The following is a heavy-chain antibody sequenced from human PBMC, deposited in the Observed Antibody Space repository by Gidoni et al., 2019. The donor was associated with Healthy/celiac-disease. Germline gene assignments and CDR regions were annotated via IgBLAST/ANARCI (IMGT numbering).Heavy chain of an antibody. Sequence: EVQLVESGGGLVQPGGSLRLSCAAPVFTVSSNYMSWVRQAPGKGLEWVSVIYSGGSTYYADSVKCRFTISRDNSKNTLYLQMNSLRAEDTAVYYCAREGCSGVSCYSSDAFDIWGQGTMVTVSS. CDR2: IYSGGST. CDR3: AREGCSGVSCYSSDAFDI. D-gene: IGHD2-15*01. J-gene: IGHJ3*02. CDR1: VFTVSSNY. V-gene: IGHV3-66*02.